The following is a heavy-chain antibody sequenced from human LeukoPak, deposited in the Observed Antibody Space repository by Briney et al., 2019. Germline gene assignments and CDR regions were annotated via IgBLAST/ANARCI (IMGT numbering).Heavy chain of an antibody. Sequence: GGSLRLSCAASGFTFSNYWMHWVRQAPGKGLVWVSRINSDGSSATYADSVKGRFTISRDNSKNTLYLQMNSLRAADTAVYYCAKSMGATLFDYWGQGTLVTVSS. V-gene: IGHV3-74*01. CDR3: AKSMGATLFDY. CDR1: GFTFSNYW. D-gene: IGHD1-26*01. CDR2: INSDGSSA. J-gene: IGHJ4*02.